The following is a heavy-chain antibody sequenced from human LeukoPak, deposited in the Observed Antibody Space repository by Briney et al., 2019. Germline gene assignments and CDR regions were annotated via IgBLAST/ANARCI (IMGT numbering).Heavy chain of an antibody. V-gene: IGHV3-30*18. D-gene: IGHD2-8*01. Sequence: TGGSLRLSCAASGFTFSSYGMHWVRQAPGKGLEWVPVISYDGSNKYYADSVKGRFTISRDNSKNTLYLQMNSLRAEDTAVYYCAKDSGYCTNGVCYMTGWFDPWGQGTLVTVSS. CDR2: ISYDGSNK. CDR3: AKDSGYCTNGVCYMTGWFDP. CDR1: GFTFSSYG. J-gene: IGHJ5*02.